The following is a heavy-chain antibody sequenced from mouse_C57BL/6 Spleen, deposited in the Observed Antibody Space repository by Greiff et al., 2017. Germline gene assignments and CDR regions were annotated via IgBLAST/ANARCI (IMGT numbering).Heavy chain of an antibody. J-gene: IGHJ1*03. V-gene: IGHV1-64*01. CDR2: IHPNSGST. CDR1: GYTFTSYW. CDR3: ARGGLRWYFEG. Sequence: QVQLKQPGAELVKPGASVKLSCKASGYTFTSYWMHWVKQRPGQGLEWIGMIHPNSGSTNYNEKFKSKATLTVDKSSSTAYMQLSSLTSEDSAVYYCARGGLRWYFEGWGTGTTVTVSS. D-gene: IGHD2-2*01.